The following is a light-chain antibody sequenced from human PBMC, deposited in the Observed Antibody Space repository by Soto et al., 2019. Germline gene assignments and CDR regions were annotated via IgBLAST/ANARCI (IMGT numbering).Light chain of an antibody. V-gene: IGKV1-5*03. CDR2: KAS. CDR3: QQYNSYPWT. Sequence: DIQMTQSPSTLSASVGDRVTITCRASQSISSWLAWYQQKPGKAPKLLIYKASSLESGGPSRFSGSGSGTEFTLTISSLQPDDFATYDCQQYNSYPWTFGKGTKVEIK. CDR1: QSISSW. J-gene: IGKJ1*01.